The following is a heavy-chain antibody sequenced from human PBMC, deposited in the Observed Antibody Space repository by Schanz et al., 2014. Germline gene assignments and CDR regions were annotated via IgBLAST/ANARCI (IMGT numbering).Heavy chain of an antibody. J-gene: IGHJ3*02. V-gene: IGHV4-4*07. Sequence: QVQLQESGPGLMKPSETLSLTCIVSGGSMTTYYWSWIRQPAGKGLEWIGRIHSSGSTDYNPSLKSRVAISVDTSKSEFSLRLRSVGVADPAVYYCARDLTHDTSYWYYWAFDIWGQGTMVTVSS. D-gene: IGHD6-19*01. CDR2: IHSSGST. CDR3: ARDLTHDTSYWYYWAFDI. CDR1: GGSMTTYY.